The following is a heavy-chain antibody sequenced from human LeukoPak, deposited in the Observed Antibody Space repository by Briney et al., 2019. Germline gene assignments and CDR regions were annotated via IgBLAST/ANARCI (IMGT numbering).Heavy chain of an antibody. CDR3: ARYCSSTSCYERYYFDY. D-gene: IGHD2-2*01. CDR2: IIPIFGTA. Sequence: SVKVSCKASGGXFSSYAISWVRQAPGQGLEWMGGIIPIFGTANYAQKFQGRVTITADESTSTAYMELSSLRSEDTAVYYCARYCSSTSCYERYYFDYWGQGTLVTVSS. J-gene: IGHJ4*02. V-gene: IGHV1-69*01. CDR1: GGXFSSYA.